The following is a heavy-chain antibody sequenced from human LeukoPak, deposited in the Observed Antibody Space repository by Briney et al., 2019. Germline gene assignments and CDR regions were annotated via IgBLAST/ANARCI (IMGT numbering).Heavy chain of an antibody. CDR1: GFTVSSYG. CDR2: IRYDGSNK. Sequence: GGSLRLSCAASGFTVSSYGMHWVRQAPGKGLEWVAFIRYDGSNKYYADSVKGRFTISRDNSKNTLYLQMNRLRAEDTAVYCCARAAGRAAGPVHYGMDVWGQGTTVTVSS. V-gene: IGHV3-30*02. J-gene: IGHJ6*02. D-gene: IGHD6-13*01. CDR3: ARAAGRAAGPVHYGMDV.